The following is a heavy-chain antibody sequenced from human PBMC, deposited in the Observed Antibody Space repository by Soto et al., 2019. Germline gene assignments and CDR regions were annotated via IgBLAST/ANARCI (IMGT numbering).Heavy chain of an antibody. J-gene: IGHJ5*02. D-gene: IGHD3-22*01. Sequence: PSETLSLTCTVSGGSISSGGYYWSWIRQHPGKGLEWIGYIYYSGSTYYNPSLKSRVTISVDTSKNQFSLKLSSVTAADTAVYYYAREGYYYDSSGYYTGWFDPWGQGTLVTVSS. V-gene: IGHV4-31*03. CDR1: GGSISSGGYY. CDR3: AREGYYYDSSGYYTGWFDP. CDR2: IYYSGST.